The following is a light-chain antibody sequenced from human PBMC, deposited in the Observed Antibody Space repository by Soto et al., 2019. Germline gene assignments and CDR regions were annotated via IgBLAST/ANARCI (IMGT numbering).Light chain of an antibody. V-gene: IGLV2-23*01. Sequence: QSVLTQPASVSGSPGQSITISCTGTSSDVGSYNLVSWYQQHPGKAPKLMIYEGSTRPSGVSNRFSGSKSGNTASLTISGIQAEDEADYYCCSYAGSSPVVFGGGTKVTVL. J-gene: IGLJ2*01. CDR2: EGS. CDR1: SSDVGSYNL. CDR3: CSYAGSSPVV.